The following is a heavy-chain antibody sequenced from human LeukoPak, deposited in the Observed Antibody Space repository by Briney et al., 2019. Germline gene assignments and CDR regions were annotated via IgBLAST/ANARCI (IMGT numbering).Heavy chain of an antibody. CDR1: GGSISSSSYY. D-gene: IGHD2-15*01. J-gene: IGHJ4*02. CDR3: ARGYCSGGSCYSLDY. V-gene: IGHV4-39*01. Sequence: SETLSLTCTVSGGSISSSSYYWGWIRQPPGKGLEWIGSIYYSGSTYYNPSLKSRVTISLDTSKNQFSLKLSSVTAADTGVHYCARGYCSGGSCYSLDYWGQGTLATVSS. CDR2: IYYSGST.